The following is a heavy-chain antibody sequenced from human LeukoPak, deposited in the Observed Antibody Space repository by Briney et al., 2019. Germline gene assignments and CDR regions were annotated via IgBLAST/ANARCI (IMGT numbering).Heavy chain of an antibody. J-gene: IGHJ3*02. CDR2: IYYSGST. CDR1: GGSISSSSYY. D-gene: IGHD3-22*01. CDR3: ARDPYYYDSSGYYYSIAFDI. Sequence: SETLSLTCTVSGGSISSSSYYWGRIRQPPGKGLEWIGSIYYSGSTYYNPSLKSRVTISVDTSKNQFSLKLSSVTAADTAVYYCARDPYYYDSSGYYYSIAFDIWGQETMVTVSS. V-gene: IGHV4-39*07.